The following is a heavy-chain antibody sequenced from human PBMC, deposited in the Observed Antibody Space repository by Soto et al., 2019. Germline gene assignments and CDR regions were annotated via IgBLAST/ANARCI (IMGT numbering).Heavy chain of an antibody. V-gene: IGHV3-23*01. J-gene: IGHJ4*02. CDR1: GLTFSRYA. CDR3: AKASGESYPESRVFDQ. CDR2: IINTGGDT. D-gene: IGHD1-26*01. Sequence: GSLRLSCVVSGLTFSRYAMSWVRQAPGKGLEWVSAIINTGGDTLYADSVKARFTISRDNFKNTLYLQMNSLRAEDAAIYYCAKASGESYPESRVFDQWGQGTRVTVSS.